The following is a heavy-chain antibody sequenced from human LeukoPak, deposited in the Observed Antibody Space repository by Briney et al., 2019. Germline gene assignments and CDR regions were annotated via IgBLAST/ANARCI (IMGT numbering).Heavy chain of an antibody. J-gene: IGHJ4*02. CDR1: GGSFSGYY. Sequence: PSETLSLTCAVYGGSFSGYYWSWIRQPPGKGLEWTGEINHSGSANYNPSLKSRVTISVDTSKNQFSLKLSSVTAADTAVYYCARGDIVVVPAALYYFDYWGQGTLVTVSS. V-gene: IGHV4-34*01. CDR2: INHSGSA. CDR3: ARGDIVVVPAALYYFDY. D-gene: IGHD2-2*01.